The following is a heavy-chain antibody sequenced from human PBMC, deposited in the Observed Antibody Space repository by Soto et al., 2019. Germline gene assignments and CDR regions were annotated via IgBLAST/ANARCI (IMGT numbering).Heavy chain of an antibody. Sequence: SETLSLTCTVSGGSILDSTYYWAWIRQSPGKGLEWIGTIFYSGGTFYTPSLKSRYTLSVDTSNNQFSLMLSSVTAADTAVYYCARQASGYYYGWFDPWGQGTLVTSPQ. J-gene: IGHJ5*02. CDR1: GGSILDSTYY. V-gene: IGHV4-39*01. CDR3: ARQASGYYYGWFDP. CDR2: IFYSGGT. D-gene: IGHD3-22*01.